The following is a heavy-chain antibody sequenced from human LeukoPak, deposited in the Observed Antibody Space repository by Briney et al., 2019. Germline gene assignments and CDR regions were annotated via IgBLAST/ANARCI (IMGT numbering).Heavy chain of an antibody. D-gene: IGHD3-10*01. Sequence: SETLSLTCTVSGGSMNNYYWSWVRQSPEKGLEWIGYISYSGSTNSNPSPKSGVTISLDTSKNQFSLKLTSVTAADTAVYYCASQKLLWFGELSYFDYWGQGTLVTVSS. J-gene: IGHJ4*02. CDR1: GGSMNNYY. V-gene: IGHV4-59*01. CDR2: ISYSGST. CDR3: ASQKLLWFGELSYFDY.